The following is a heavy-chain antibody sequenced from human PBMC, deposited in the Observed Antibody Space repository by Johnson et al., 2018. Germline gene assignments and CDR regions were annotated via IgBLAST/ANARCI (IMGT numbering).Heavy chain of an antibody. J-gene: IGHJ6*03. V-gene: IGHV3-43D*03. CDR3: AKVSVPYYYGSGSYSYYYMDV. CDR2: ISWDGGST. Sequence: VQLVESGGVVVQXGGSLRLXCAASGFTFDDYAMHWVRQAPGKGLEWVSLISWDGGSTYYADSVKGRFTISRENSKNSLYLQMNSLRAEDTALYYCAKVSVPYYYGSGSYSYYYMDVWGKGTTVTVSS. CDR1: GFTFDDYA. D-gene: IGHD3-10*01.